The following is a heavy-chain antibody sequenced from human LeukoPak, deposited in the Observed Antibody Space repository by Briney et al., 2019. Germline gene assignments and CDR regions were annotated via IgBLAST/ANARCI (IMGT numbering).Heavy chain of an antibody. CDR3: AKKRDAFDI. CDR2: IYGDGSFT. V-gene: IGHV3-74*01. Sequence: GGSLRLSCAASGFTFSNFWMHWVRQAPGKGLVWVALIYGDGSFTRYADSVKGRFTISRDNAKNTLYLHMNSLRAEDTAMYYCAKKRDAFDIWGQGTVVAVSS. CDR1: GFTFSNFW. J-gene: IGHJ3*02. D-gene: IGHD5-24*01.